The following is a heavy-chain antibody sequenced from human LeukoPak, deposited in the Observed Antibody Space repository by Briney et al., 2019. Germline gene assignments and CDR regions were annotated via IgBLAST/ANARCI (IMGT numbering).Heavy chain of an antibody. D-gene: IGHD3-10*01. CDR2: INPSGGTT. CDR1: GYTFTSYH. Sequence: ASVKVSCKASGYTFTSYHMHWVRQAPGQGLEWMGIINPSGGTTNYAQKFRGRVTMTRDMSTSTVYMELSSLRSEDTAVYYCARAINGVIILYYFYYMDVWGKGTTVTVSS. V-gene: IGHV1-46*01. J-gene: IGHJ6*03. CDR3: ARAINGVIILYYFYYMDV.